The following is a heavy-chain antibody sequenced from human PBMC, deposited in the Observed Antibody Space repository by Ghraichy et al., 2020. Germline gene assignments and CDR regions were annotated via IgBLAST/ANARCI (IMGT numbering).Heavy chain of an antibody. CDR2: ISWDGGST. Sequence: GGSLRLSCAASGFTFDDYAMHWVRQAPGKGLEWVSLISWDGGSTYYADSVKGRFTISRDNSKNSLYLQMNSLRAEDTALYYCAKGADGYNIRGLDYWGQGTLVTVSS. CDR3: AKGADGYNIRGLDY. J-gene: IGHJ4*02. CDR1: GFTFDDYA. D-gene: IGHD5-24*01. V-gene: IGHV3-43D*03.